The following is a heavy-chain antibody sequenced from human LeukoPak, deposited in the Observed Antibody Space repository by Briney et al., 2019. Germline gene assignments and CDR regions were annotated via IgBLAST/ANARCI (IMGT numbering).Heavy chain of an antibody. Sequence: PGGSLRLSCAASGLTFSDYYMSWIRQAPGKGLEWVSYISSSGSTIYYADSVKGRFTISRDNAKNSLYLQMNSLRAEDTAVYYCAGPHYYDTRGNYWGQGTLVTVSS. CDR2: ISSSGSTI. J-gene: IGHJ4*02. D-gene: IGHD3-22*01. CDR3: AGPHYYDTRGNY. CDR1: GLTFSDYY. V-gene: IGHV3-11*01.